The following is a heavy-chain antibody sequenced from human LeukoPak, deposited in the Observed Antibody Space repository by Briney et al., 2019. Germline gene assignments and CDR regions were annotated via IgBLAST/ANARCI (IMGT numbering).Heavy chain of an antibody. CDR1: TDALSSGGHY. D-gene: IGHD3-10*01. CDR3: ARGGNRFGGFYFDY. V-gene: IGHV4-31*03. Sequence: SEALSLTCTVSTDALSSGGHYWAWIRQLPGKGRESIGFIYPSGSSRQNPCLEDRVAISVAASRKQFALRPSSVTAADTAIYYCARGGNRFGGFYFDYWGQGIQVIVSS. J-gene: IGHJ4*02. CDR2: IYPSGSS.